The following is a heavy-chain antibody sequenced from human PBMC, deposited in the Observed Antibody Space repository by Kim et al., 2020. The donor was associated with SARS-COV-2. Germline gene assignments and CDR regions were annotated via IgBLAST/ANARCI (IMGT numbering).Heavy chain of an antibody. V-gene: IGHV3-23*01. Sequence: GRFTISRDNSKNTLYLQMNSLRAEDTAVYYCAKWLLRYFDWLEGACAFDIWGQGTMVTVSS. J-gene: IGHJ3*02. CDR3: AKWLLRYFDWLEGACAFDI. D-gene: IGHD3-9*01.